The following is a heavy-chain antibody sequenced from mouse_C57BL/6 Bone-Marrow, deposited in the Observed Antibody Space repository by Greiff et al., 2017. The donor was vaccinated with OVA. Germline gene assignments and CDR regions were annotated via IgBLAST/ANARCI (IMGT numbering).Heavy chain of an antibody. CDR3: ATGYYYGSSYDY. Sequence: EVKLQESGPVLVKPGASVKMSCKASGYTFTDYYMNWVKQSHGKSLEWIGVINPYNGGTSYNQKFKGKATLTVDKSSSTAYMELNSLTSEDSAVYYCATGYYYGSSYDYWGQGTTLTVSS. CDR1: GYTFTDYY. CDR2: INPYNGGT. J-gene: IGHJ2*01. V-gene: IGHV1-19*01. D-gene: IGHD1-1*01.